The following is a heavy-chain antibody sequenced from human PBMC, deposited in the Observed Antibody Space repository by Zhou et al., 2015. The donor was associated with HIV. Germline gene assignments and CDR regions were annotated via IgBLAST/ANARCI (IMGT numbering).Heavy chain of an antibody. CDR2: ITPFNGNT. CDR3: ARLFXGGDCLDAFDI. V-gene: IGHV1-45*02. D-gene: IGHD2-21*02. J-gene: IGHJ3*02. CDR1: GGTFSSYA. Sequence: QVQLVQSGAEVKKPGSSVKVSCKASGGTFSSYAISWVRQAPGQALEWMGWITPFNGNTNYAQKFQDRVTITRDRSMSTAYMELSSLRSEDTAMYYCARLFXGGDCLDAFDIWGQGTMVTVSS.